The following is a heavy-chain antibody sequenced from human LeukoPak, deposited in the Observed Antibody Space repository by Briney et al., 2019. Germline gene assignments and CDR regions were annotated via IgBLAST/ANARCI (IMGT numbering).Heavy chain of an antibody. Sequence: ASVKVSCKASGYTFTGYYMHWVRQAPGQGLEWMGWINPNSGGTNYAQKFQGRVTMTRDTSMSTAYMELSRLRSDDTAVYYCARDTFMVRGVIIRMDVWGKGTTVTVSS. D-gene: IGHD3-10*01. CDR1: GYTFTGYY. V-gene: IGHV1-2*02. J-gene: IGHJ6*03. CDR2: INPNSGGT. CDR3: ARDTFMVRGVIIRMDV.